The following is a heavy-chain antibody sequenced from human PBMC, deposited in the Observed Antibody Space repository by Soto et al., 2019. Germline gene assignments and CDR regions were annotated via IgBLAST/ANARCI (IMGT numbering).Heavy chain of an antibody. V-gene: IGHV1-69*02. Sequence: SVKVSCKASGGTFSSYTISWVRQAPGQGLEWMGRIIPILGIANYAQKFQGRVTITADKSTSTAYMELSSLRCEDTAVYYCESNTIFGVIDYWGQGTLVTVAS. CDR1: GGTFSSYT. CDR2: IIPILGIA. CDR3: ESNTIFGVIDY. D-gene: IGHD3-3*01. J-gene: IGHJ4*02.